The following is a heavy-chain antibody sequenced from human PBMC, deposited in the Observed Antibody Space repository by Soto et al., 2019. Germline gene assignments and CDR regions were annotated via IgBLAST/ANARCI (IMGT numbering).Heavy chain of an antibody. J-gene: IGHJ6*03. V-gene: IGHV3-64*01. CDR3: ARRARPDFYYMDV. CDR2: ISSNGVGT. D-gene: IGHD6-6*01. Sequence: GGSLILSCAASGFTLSCYAVDWVRQAPGKGLEYVSGISSNGVGTYYANSVQGRFTISRDNSKNTVYLQMGSLRPEDMAVYYCARRARPDFYYMDVWGKGTTVTVSS. CDR1: GFTLSCYA.